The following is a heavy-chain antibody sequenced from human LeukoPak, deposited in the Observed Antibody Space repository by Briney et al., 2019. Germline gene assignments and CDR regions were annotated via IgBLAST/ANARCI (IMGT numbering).Heavy chain of an antibody. J-gene: IGHJ3*02. CDR1: GGSISSYY. Sequence: SETLSLTCTVSGGSISSYYWSWIRQPPGKGLEWIGYIYYSGSTNYNPSLKSRVTISVDTSKNQFSLQLNSVTPEDTAVYYCARDLKAAPGFNAFDIWGQGTMVTVSS. CDR2: IYYSGST. CDR3: ARDLKAAPGFNAFDI. V-gene: IGHV4-59*12. D-gene: IGHD6-6*01.